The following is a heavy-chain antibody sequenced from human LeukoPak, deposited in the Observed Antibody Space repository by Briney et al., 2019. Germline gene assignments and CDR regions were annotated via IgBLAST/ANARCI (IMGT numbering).Heavy chain of an antibody. Sequence: PSQTLSLTCTVSGGSISSGGYYWSWIRQHPGKGLEWIVYIYYSGSTYYNPSLKSRVTISVDTSKNQFSLKLSSVTAADTAVYYCAREAPKELWSNAFDIWGQGTMVTVSS. CDR2: IYYSGST. J-gene: IGHJ3*02. D-gene: IGHD5-18*01. V-gene: IGHV4-31*03. CDR1: GGSISSGGYY. CDR3: AREAPKELWSNAFDI.